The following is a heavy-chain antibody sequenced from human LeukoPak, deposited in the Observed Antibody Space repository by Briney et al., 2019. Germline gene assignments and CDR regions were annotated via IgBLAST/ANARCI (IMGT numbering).Heavy chain of an antibody. J-gene: IGHJ4*02. CDR3: ARFRGRDCRQGIDY. CDR1: GYTFSIYW. Sequence: GESLKISCEVSGYTFSIYWIGWVRQMPGKGLEYMGIIYPGDSDARYSPSFQGQVTISADKSISAAYLQWSSLKASDTAMYYCARFRGRDCRQGIDYWGQGTLVTVSS. CDR2: IYPGDSDA. D-gene: IGHD2-21*01. V-gene: IGHV5-51*01.